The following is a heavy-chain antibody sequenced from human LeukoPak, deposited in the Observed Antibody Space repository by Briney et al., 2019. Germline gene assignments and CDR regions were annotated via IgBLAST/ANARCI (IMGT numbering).Heavy chain of an antibody. Sequence: PSETLSLTCIDSGGSISSYYWSWIRQPPGKGLEWIGYIYYGGSTNYNPSLKNRVTISVDTSKNQFSLELTSVTAADTAVYYCSRGAFLTPDYWGQGALVTVSS. CDR2: IYYGGST. CDR1: GGSISSYY. J-gene: IGHJ4*02. CDR3: SRGAFLTPDY. V-gene: IGHV4-59*01. D-gene: IGHD2/OR15-2a*01.